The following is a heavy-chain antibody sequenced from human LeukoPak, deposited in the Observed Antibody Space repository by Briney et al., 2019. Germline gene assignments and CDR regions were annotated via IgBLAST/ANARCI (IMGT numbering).Heavy chain of an antibody. D-gene: IGHD3-10*01. J-gene: IGHJ4*02. CDR3: ARGSRRFGELSDPLDY. Sequence: GASVKVSCKASGYTFIGYGISWVRQAPGQGLEWMGWISTYNGNANYAQKLQGRVTMTTDTSTSTVYMELRSLTSDDTAVFYCARGSRRFGELSDPLDYWGQGTLVTVSS. CDR2: ISTYNGNA. V-gene: IGHV1-18*01. CDR1: GYTFIGYG.